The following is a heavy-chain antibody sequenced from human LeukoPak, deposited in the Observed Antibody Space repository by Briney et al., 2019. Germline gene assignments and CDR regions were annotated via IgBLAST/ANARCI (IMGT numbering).Heavy chain of an antibody. J-gene: IGHJ4*02. Sequence: GGSLRLSCAASGFTFSIYSMNWVRQAPGKGLEWVSSITSSSIYIYYADSVKGRFTISRDNAKNSLYLQMNNLRAEDTAVYYCAQGHSHTAMYFWGQGTLVTVSS. CDR1: GFTFSIYS. CDR2: ITSSSIYI. D-gene: IGHD5-18*01. V-gene: IGHV3-21*01. CDR3: AQGHSHTAMYF.